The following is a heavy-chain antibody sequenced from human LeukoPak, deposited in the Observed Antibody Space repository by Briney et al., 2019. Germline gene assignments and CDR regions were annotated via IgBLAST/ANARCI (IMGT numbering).Heavy chain of an antibody. V-gene: IGHV3-74*01. Sequence: PGRSLRLSCAASGFTFSSHWMHWVRQVPGKGPVWVSRINSDGSVTSYADSVKGRFTISRDNAKNTLFLQMNSLRAEDTAVYFCASDYYYYYLGVWGKGTTVTVSS. CDR1: GFTFSSHW. CDR3: ASDYYYYYLGV. CDR2: INSDGSVT. J-gene: IGHJ6*03.